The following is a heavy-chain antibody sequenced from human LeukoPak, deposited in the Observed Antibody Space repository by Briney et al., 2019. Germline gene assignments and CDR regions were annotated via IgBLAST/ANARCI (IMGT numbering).Heavy chain of an antibody. CDR2: INPNSGGT. Sequence: ASVRVSCTPSGYTSTPYYMHWGPQAPGQGREWMGWINPNSGGTKYAKKFQGRVTMTRDTSISTAYMDLSRLRSDDTAVYYCATEVTDWGQGTLVTVSS. J-gene: IGHJ4*02. CDR1: GYTSTPYY. CDR3: ATEVTD. D-gene: IGHD5-18*01. V-gene: IGHV1-2*02.